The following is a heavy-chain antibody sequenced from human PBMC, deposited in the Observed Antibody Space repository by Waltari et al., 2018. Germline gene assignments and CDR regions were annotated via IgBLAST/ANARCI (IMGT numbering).Heavy chain of an antibody. V-gene: IGHV3-21*01. CDR3: AREYYYDGSTYDQ. CDR2: ITRDGFSI. Sequence: VQLVESGGGLVKSGGSLRLSCEASGFLFSSYNMNWVRQAPGKGLEWVSSITRDGFSIYYADSVKGRVTVSRDNAKNSLYVQMNNLGAEDTAVYYCAREYYYDGSTYDQWGQGTLVTVSS. CDR1: GFLFSSYN. D-gene: IGHD3-22*01. J-gene: IGHJ4*02.